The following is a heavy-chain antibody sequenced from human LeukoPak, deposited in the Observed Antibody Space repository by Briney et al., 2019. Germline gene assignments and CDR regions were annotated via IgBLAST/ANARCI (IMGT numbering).Heavy chain of an antibody. J-gene: IGHJ4*02. D-gene: IGHD5-24*01. CDR2: IYYSGST. Sequence: PSETLSLTCTVSGGSISSYYWSWIRQPPRKGLEWIGYIYYSGSTNYNPSLKSRVTISVDTSKNQFSLKLSSVTAADTAVYYCARGRDGYNYFDYWGQGTLVTVSS. V-gene: IGHV4-59*01. CDR3: ARGRDGYNYFDY. CDR1: GGSISSYY.